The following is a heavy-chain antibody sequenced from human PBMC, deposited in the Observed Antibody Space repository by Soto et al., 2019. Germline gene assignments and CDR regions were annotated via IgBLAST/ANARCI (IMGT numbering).Heavy chain of an antibody. V-gene: IGHV3-30-3*01. D-gene: IGHD3-3*01. J-gene: IGHJ4*02. CDR3: ATDKRVLRFLEWSYYFDY. Sequence: QVQLVESGGGVVQPGRSLRLSCAPSGFTFSNYAMHWVRQAPGKGLEWVAVILYDGSNKYYADSVKGRFTISRDNSKNTLYLQMNSLRAEDTAVYYCATDKRVLRFLEWSYYFDYWGQGTLVTVSS. CDR2: ILYDGSNK. CDR1: GFTFSNYA.